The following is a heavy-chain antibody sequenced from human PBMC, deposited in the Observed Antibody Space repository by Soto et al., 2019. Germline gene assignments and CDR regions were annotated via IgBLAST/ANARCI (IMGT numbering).Heavy chain of an antibody. Sequence: EVQLLESGGGLVQPGGALRLSCAASGFTFSSYAMIWVRQAPGKGLEWVSAISGSGGSTYYADSVKGRFTISRDNSKNTLYLQMNSLRAEDTAVYYCAKSLHTMDMTLDYWGQGTLVTVSS. J-gene: IGHJ4*02. CDR1: GFTFSSYA. D-gene: IGHD2-2*03. CDR3: AKSLHTMDMTLDY. CDR2: ISGSGGST. V-gene: IGHV3-23*01.